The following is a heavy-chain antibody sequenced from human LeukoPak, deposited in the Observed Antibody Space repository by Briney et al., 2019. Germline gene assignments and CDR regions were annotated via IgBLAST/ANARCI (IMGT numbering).Heavy chain of an antibody. CDR1: GFTFSSYS. V-gene: IGHV3-21*01. CDR3: ARGAIAGANFDY. Sequence: PGGSLRLSCAASGFTFSSYSMNWVRQAPGKGLEWVSSINSSSSYIYYADSVKGRFTISRDNAKNTLYLQMNSLRAEDTAVYYCARGAIAGANFDYWGQGALVTVSS. CDR2: INSSSSYI. D-gene: IGHD1-26*01. J-gene: IGHJ4*02.